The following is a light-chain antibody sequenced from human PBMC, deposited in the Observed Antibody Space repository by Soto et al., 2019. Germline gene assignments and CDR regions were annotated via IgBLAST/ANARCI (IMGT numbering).Light chain of an antibody. CDR2: WAS. Sequence: DGGRSKSPNYLAVSLGERASINCKSSQSVLYNSNNKNYLVWCQQKPGQPPKLLISWASTRESGVPDRFSGSGSGTDFTLTISSLQAEDVAVYYCQQYYTTPLPFGGGTKVDIK. J-gene: IGKJ4*01. CDR1: QSVLYNSNNKNY. CDR3: QQYYTTPLP. V-gene: IGKV4-1*01.